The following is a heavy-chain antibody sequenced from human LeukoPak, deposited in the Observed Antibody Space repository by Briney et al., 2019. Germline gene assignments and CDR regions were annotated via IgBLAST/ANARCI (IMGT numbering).Heavy chain of an antibody. Sequence: GGSLRLSCASSGFTFNNYAMTWARQAPGKGLEWVSSITASGGSTYCADSVKGRFSISRDNSKNTLYLQMSSLRAEDTAVYYCARDYPTSGIVTIFDCWGQGTLVTVSS. J-gene: IGHJ4*02. D-gene: IGHD1-1*01. V-gene: IGHV3-23*01. CDR3: ARDYPTSGIVTIFDC. CDR2: ITASGGST. CDR1: GFTFNNYA.